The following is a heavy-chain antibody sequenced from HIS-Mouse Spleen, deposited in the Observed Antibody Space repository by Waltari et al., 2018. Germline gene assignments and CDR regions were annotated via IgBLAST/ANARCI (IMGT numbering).Heavy chain of an antibody. D-gene: IGHD6-13*01. J-gene: IGHJ2*01. V-gene: IGHV4-39*07. CDR2: IYYSGST. CDR3: AREIPYSSSWYDWYFDL. Sequence: QLQLQESGPGLVKPLETLSLTCTVSGGSISSSSYYGCWIRQPPGKGLEWIGSIYYSGSTYYNPSLKSRVTISVDTSKNQFSLKLSSVTAADTAVYYCAREIPYSSSWYDWYFDLWGRGTLVTVSS. CDR1: GGSISSSSYY.